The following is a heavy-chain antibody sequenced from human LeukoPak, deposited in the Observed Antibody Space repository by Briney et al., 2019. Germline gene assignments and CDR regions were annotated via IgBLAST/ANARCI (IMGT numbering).Heavy chain of an antibody. J-gene: IGHJ6*03. CDR2: IWFDGSKK. D-gene: IGHD3-22*01. CDR1: GFTFSSYA. V-gene: IGHV3-33*06. Sequence: PGRSLRLSCAASGFTFSSYAMHWVRQAPGKGLEWVAVIWFDGSKKYYADSVKGRFTISRDNSKKTLYLQMNSLGAEDTAVYYCAKEGRMIVVGNYYYMDVWGKGTTVTVSS. CDR3: AKEGRMIVVGNYYYMDV.